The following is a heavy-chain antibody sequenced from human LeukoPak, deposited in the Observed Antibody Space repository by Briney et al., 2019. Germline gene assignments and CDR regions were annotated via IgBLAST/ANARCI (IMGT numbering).Heavy chain of an antibody. CDR2: IYYSGST. CDR1: GGSISSSSYY. Sequence: SETLSLTCTVSGGSISSSSYYWGWIRQPPGKGLEWIGSIYYSGSTYYNPSLKSRVTISVDTSKNQFSLKLSSVTAADTAVYYCARLGGYCSGGSCNYYYMDVWGKGTTVTVSS. V-gene: IGHV4-39*01. CDR3: ARLGGYCSGGSCNYYYMDV. J-gene: IGHJ6*03. D-gene: IGHD2-15*01.